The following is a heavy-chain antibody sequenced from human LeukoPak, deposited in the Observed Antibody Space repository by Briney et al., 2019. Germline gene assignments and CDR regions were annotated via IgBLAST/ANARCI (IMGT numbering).Heavy chain of an antibody. D-gene: IGHD1-1*01. CDR2: ISSSSSYI. J-gene: IGHJ4*02. Sequence: GGSLRLSCAASGFTFSGYSMNWVRQAPGKGLEWVSSISSSSSYIYYADSVKGRFTISRDNAKNSLYLQMNSLRAEDTAVYYCARDQTTYYFDYWGQGTLVTVSS. CDR1: GFTFSGYS. CDR3: ARDQTTYYFDY. V-gene: IGHV3-21*01.